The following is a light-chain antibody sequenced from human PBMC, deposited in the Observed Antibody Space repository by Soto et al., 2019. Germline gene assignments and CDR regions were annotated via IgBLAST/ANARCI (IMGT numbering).Light chain of an antibody. CDR1: SSDIGGNNY. Sequence: QSVLTQPASVSGSPGQSITISCTRTSSDIGGNNYVSWYQQHPGKAPKLMIYDVTNRPSGVSNRFSGSKSGNTASLTISGLQAEDEADYYCSSYTTSSTLFGGGTKVTVL. CDR2: DVT. CDR3: SSYTTSSTL. V-gene: IGLV2-14*03. J-gene: IGLJ2*01.